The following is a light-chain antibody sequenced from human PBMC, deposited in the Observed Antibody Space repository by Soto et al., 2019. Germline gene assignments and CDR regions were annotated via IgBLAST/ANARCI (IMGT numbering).Light chain of an antibody. V-gene: IGKV3-20*01. CDR2: GAS. J-gene: IGKJ2*01. CDR1: QSVTSTY. Sequence: EIVLTQSPGTLSLSPGERATLSCRASQSVTSTYLAWYQQKPGQAPRLLIYGASSRAPGIPDRFSGSGSGTDCSKSISTVEPAVFALYYYHQYGSSFCATFGQGTKLEIK. CDR3: HQYGSSFCAT.